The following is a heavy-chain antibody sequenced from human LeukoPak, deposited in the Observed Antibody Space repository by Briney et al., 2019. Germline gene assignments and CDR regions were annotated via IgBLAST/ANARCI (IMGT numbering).Heavy chain of an antibody. CDR1: GFTFSSYA. V-gene: IGHV3-23*01. Sequence: PGGSLRLSCAASGFTFSSYAMTWVRQAPGKGLEWVSAISYDRGNIYYADSVKGRFTISRDNSKNIVYLQMNSLRAEDTAVYYCAKDGLARGANWFDPWGQGTLVTVX. J-gene: IGHJ5*02. D-gene: IGHD3-10*01. CDR3: AKDGLARGANWFDP. CDR2: ISYDRGNI.